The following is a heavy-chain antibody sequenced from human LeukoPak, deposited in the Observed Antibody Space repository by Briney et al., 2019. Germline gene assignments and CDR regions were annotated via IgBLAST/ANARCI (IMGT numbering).Heavy chain of an antibody. D-gene: IGHD6-25*01. CDR1: GGSISSYY. V-gene: IGHV4-59*08. CDR3: ARAGGVKTAALDLDY. J-gene: IGHJ4*02. Sequence: SETLSLTCTVSGGSISSYYWSWIRQPPGKGLEWIGYIYYSGSTNHNPSLKSRVTILVDTSKNQFSLKLSSVTAADTAVYYCARAGGVKTAALDLDYWGQGTLVTVSS. CDR2: IYYSGST.